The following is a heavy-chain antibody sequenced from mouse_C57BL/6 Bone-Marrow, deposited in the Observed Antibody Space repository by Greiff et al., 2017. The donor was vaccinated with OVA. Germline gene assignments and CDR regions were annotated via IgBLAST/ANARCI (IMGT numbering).Heavy chain of an antibody. CDR2: IYYSGTI. D-gene: IGHD1-1*01. CDR3: ARERALLLRYSWYFDV. V-gene: IGHV3-5*01. CDR1: GISITTGNYR. Sequence: EVKLQESGPGLVKPSQTVFLTCTVTGISITTGNYRWSWIRQFPGNKLEWIGYIYYSGTITYNPSLTSRTTITRDTPKNQFFLEMNSLTAEDTATYYCARERALLLRYSWYFDVWGTGTTVTVSS. J-gene: IGHJ1*03.